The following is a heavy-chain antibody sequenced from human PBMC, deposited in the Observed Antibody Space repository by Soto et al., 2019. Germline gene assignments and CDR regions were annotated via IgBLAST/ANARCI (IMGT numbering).Heavy chain of an antibody. J-gene: IGHJ4*02. Sequence: SETLSLTCTVSGGSVSSYFWTWIRQPPGKELEWIGYIYYSGRTNYNPSLKSRVTISVDTSKNQFSLKLDSVTAADTAVYYCARDSGNGYSPRYLDRWGQGTLVTVSS. V-gene: IGHV4-59*02. CDR1: GGSVSSYF. CDR3: ARDSGNGYSPRYLDR. CDR2: IYYSGRT. D-gene: IGHD5-12*01.